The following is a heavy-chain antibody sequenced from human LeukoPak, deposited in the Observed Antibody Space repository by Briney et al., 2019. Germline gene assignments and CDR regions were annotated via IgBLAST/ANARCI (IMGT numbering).Heavy chain of an antibody. CDR2: ISGGGDDT. CDR3: AKDSRENSGHFPYYYCYHYGLDV. J-gene: IGHJ6*02. D-gene: IGHD3-22*01. V-gene: IGHV3-23*01. Sequence: PGGSLRLSCAVSGFIFSSSAMSWVRQAPGKGLEWVSAISGGGDDTSYADSARGRFTVSRDNSKNTLYLQMNSLRAENTAVYYCAKDSRENSGHFPYYYCYHYGLDVWGQGTTVTVSS. CDR1: GFIFSSSA.